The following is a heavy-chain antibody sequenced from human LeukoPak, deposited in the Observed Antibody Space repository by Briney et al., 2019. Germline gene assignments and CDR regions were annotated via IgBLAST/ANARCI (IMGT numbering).Heavy chain of an antibody. J-gene: IGHJ4*02. Sequence: PGGSLRLSCAASGFTFSSYGMHWVRQAPGKGLEWVAVIWYDGSNKYYADSVKGRFTISRDNSKNTLYLQMNSLRAEDTAVYYCARGRFDYYDSSGDDYWGQGTLVTVSS. V-gene: IGHV3-33*01. D-gene: IGHD3-22*01. CDR3: ARGRFDYYDSSGDDY. CDR1: GFTFSSYG. CDR2: IWYDGSNK.